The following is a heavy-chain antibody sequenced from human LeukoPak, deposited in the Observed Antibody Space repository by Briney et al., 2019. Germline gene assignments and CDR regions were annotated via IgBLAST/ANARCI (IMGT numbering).Heavy chain of an antibody. CDR2: ISYDGSNK. CDR3: AREVRDDYGDY. J-gene: IGHJ4*02. V-gene: IGHV3-30*03. Sequence: GGSLRLSCAASGFTFSSYGMHWVRQAPGKGLEWVAVISYDGSNKYYADSVKGRFTISRDNSKNTLYLQMNSLRAEDTAVYYCAREVRDDYGDYWGQGTLVTVSS. D-gene: IGHD3-10*01. CDR1: GFTFSSYG.